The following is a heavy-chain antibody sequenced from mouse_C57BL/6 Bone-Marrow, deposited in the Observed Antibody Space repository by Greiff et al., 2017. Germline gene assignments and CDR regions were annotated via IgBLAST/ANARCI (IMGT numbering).Heavy chain of an antibody. CDR2: ISSGGDYI. CDR3: TREDYGSSYGDWYFDG. J-gene: IGHJ1*03. Sequence: EVKLMESGEGLVKPGGSLKLSCAASGFTFSSYAMSWVRQTPEKRLEWVAYISSGGDYIYYADTVKGRFTISRDNARNTLYLQMSSLKSEDTAMYYCTREDYGSSYGDWYFDGWGTGTTVTVSS. V-gene: IGHV5-9-1*02. CDR1: GFTFSSYA. D-gene: IGHD1-1*01.